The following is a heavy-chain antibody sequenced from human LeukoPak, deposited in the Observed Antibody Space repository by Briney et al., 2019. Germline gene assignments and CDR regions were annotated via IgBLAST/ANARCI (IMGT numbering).Heavy chain of an antibody. Sequence: PSETLSLTCAVYGGSFSGYYWSWIRQPPGKGLGWIGEINHSGSTNYNPSLKSRVTISVDTSKNQFSLKLSSVTAADTAVYYCARGIPLSWFALRGWFDPWGQGTLVTVSS. D-gene: IGHD3-10*01. J-gene: IGHJ5*02. CDR2: INHSGST. V-gene: IGHV4-34*01. CDR3: ARGIPLSWFALRGWFDP. CDR1: GGSFSGYY.